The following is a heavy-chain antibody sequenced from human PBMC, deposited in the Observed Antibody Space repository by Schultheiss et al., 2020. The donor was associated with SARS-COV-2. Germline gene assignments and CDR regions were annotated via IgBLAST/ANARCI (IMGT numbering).Heavy chain of an antibody. Sequence: GGSLRLSCKGSGYSFTSYWIGWVRQMPGKGLEWMGRIDPSDSYTNYSPSFQGHVTISADKSISTAYLQWSSLKASDTAMYYCARDIVVVPAAYRENYYYYMDVWGKGTTVTVSS. V-gene: IGHV5-10-1*01. D-gene: IGHD2-2*01. CDR3: ARDIVVVPAAYRENYYYYMDV. CDR2: IDPSDSYT. J-gene: IGHJ6*03. CDR1: GYSFTSYW.